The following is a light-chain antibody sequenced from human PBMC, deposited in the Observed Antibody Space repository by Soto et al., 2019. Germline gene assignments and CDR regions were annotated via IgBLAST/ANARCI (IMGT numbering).Light chain of an antibody. CDR2: GAS. J-gene: IGKJ2*01. CDR1: QSVKNNF. Sequence: ETVLTQSPGTLSLSPGERATLFCRASQSVKNNFLAWYQQNTGQAPRLLSYGASSRATGIPDRFSGSGSGTDFTLTISRLEPEDFAVYYCQQYGSSPPYTFGQGT. V-gene: IGKV3-20*01. CDR3: QQYGSSPPYT.